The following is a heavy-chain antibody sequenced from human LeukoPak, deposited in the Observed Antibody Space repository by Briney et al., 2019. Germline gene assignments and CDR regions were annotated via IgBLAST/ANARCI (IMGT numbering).Heavy chain of an antibody. J-gene: IGHJ4*02. CDR3: ARDPHFYDYVWGSYRFADY. CDR1: GGSISSSSYY. V-gene: IGHV4-39*07. CDR2: IYYSGST. Sequence: SETLSLTCTVSGGSISSSSYYWGWIRQPPGKGLEWIGSIYYSGSTYYHPSLKSRVTISVHTSKNQFSLKLSSVTAADTAVYYCARDPHFYDYVWGSYRFADYWGQGTLVTVSS. D-gene: IGHD3-16*02.